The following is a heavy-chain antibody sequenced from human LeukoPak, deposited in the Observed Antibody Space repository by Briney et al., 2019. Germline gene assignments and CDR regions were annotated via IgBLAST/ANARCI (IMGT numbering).Heavy chain of an antibody. CDR3: ARGAARGAFDI. CDR1: GFTFSSYS. D-gene: IGHD2-15*01. J-gene: IGHJ3*02. Sequence: GGSLRLSCAASGFTFSSYSMNWVRQAPGKGLEWVSSISSSSSYIYYADSVKGRFTISRDNAKNSLYLQMNSLRAEDTAVYYCARGAARGAFDIWGQGTMVTVSS. CDR2: ISSSSSYI. V-gene: IGHV3-21*01.